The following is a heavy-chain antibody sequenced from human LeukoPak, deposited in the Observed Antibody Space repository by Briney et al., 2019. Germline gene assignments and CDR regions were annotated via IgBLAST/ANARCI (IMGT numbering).Heavy chain of an antibody. J-gene: IGHJ4*02. V-gene: IGHV3-9*01. CDR2: ISWNSGSI. CDR3: AKGDVRWELLPFDY. Sequence: GGSLRLSCAASGFTFDDYAMPWVRQAPGKGLEWVSGISWNSGSIGYADSVKGRFTISRDNAKNSLYLQMNSLRAEDTALYYCAKGDVRWELLPFDYWGQGTLVTVSS. D-gene: IGHD1-26*01. CDR1: GFTFDDYA.